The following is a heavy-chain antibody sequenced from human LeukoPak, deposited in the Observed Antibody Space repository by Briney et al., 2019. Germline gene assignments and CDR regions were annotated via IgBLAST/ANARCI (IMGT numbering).Heavy chain of an antibody. Sequence: GGSLRLSCAASGFTVSSNYMSWVRQAPGKGLEWVSVIYSGGSTYYADSVKGRFTISRDNSKNTLYLQMNSLRAEDTAVYYCARADVLLWFGEFSWGQGTLVTVSS. D-gene: IGHD3-10*01. CDR1: GFTVSSNY. V-gene: IGHV3-66*01. CDR3: ARADVLLWFGEFS. J-gene: IGHJ5*02. CDR2: IYSGGST.